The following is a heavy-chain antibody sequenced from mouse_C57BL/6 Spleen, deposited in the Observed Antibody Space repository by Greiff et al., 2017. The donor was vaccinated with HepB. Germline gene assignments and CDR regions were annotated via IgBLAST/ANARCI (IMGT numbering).Heavy chain of an antibody. V-gene: IGHV1-64*01. D-gene: IGHD1-1*01. CDR3: ARDGTTVVASPAWFAY. J-gene: IGHJ3*01. Sequence: VQLQQPGAELVKPGASVKLSCKASGYTFTSYWMHWVKQRPGQGLEWIGMIHPNSGSTNYNEKFKSKATLTVDKSSSTAYMQLSSLTSEDAAVYYCARDGTTVVASPAWFAYWGQGTLVTVSA. CDR1: GYTFTSYW. CDR2: IHPNSGST.